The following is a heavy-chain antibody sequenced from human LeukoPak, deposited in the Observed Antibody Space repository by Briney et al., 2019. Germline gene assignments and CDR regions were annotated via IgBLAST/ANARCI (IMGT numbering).Heavy chain of an antibody. V-gene: IGHV1-46*01. J-gene: IGHJ3*02. CDR2: INPSGGST. CDR3: ARDLGRSGYYLGAFDI. Sequence: GASVKVSCKASGYTFTSYYMHWVRQAPGQGLEWMGIINPSGGSTSYAQKFQGRVTITRDTSTSTVYMELSSLRSEDTAVYYCARDLGRSGYYLGAFDIWGQGTMVTVSS. CDR1: GYTFTSYY. D-gene: IGHD3-22*01.